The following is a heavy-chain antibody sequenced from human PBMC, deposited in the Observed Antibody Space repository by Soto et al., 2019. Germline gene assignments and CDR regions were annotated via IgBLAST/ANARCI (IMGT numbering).Heavy chain of an antibody. V-gene: IGHV1-3*01. Sequence: GASVKVSCKASGYTFTSYAMHWVRQAPGQRLEWMGWINAGNGNTKYSQKFQGRVTITRDTSASTAYMELSSLRSEDTAVYYCARDKGQSGIAGSLDPWGQGTLVTVSS. CDR2: INAGNGNT. CDR3: ARDKGQSGIAGSLDP. CDR1: GYTFTSYA. D-gene: IGHD6-13*01. J-gene: IGHJ5*02.